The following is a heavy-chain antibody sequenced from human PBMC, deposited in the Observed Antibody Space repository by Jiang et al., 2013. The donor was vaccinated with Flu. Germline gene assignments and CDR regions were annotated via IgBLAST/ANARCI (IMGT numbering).Heavy chain of an antibody. CDR2: INAGNGNT. Sequence: GAEVKKPGASVKVSCKASGYTFTNYAMHWVRQAPGQRLEWMGWINAGNGNTKYSQKFQGRVTITRDTSASTAYMELSSLRSEDTAVYYCARDLSGVAATPDDYWGQGTLVTVSS. D-gene: IGHD6-19*01. CDR3: ARDLSGVAATPDDY. CDR1: GYTFTNYA. J-gene: IGHJ4*02. V-gene: IGHV1-3*01.